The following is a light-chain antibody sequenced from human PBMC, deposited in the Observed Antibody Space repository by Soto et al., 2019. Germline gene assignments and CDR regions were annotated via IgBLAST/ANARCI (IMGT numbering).Light chain of an antibody. CDR2: EVS. J-gene: IGLJ1*01. CDR1: SSDVGGFNY. Sequence: QSVLTQPASVSGSPGQSITISCTGTSSDVGGFNYVSWYQQHPGKAPKLMIYEVSNRPSGVSNRFSGSKSGNTASLTISGLQAEDEADYYCSSYTSSSTLASVFGTGTKVTV. V-gene: IGLV2-14*01. CDR3: SSYTSSSTLASV.